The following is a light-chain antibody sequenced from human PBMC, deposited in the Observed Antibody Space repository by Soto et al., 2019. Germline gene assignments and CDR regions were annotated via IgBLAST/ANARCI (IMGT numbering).Light chain of an antibody. Sequence: QSVLTQPASVSGSPGQSITISCTGTSSDVGGYNYVFWYQQHPGKAPKLMIYEVSNRPSGVSNRFSGSKSGNTASLTISGLQAEVEADYYCSSYTSSNYVFGTGTKVTVL. J-gene: IGLJ1*01. CDR2: EVS. CDR1: SSDVGGYNY. CDR3: SSYTSSNYV. V-gene: IGLV2-14*01.